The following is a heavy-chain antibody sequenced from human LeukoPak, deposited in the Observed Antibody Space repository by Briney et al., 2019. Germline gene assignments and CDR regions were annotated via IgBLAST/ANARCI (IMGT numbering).Heavy chain of an antibody. J-gene: IGHJ4*02. D-gene: IGHD3-10*01. CDR1: RFTFSSYW. CDR3: AKDRLHKITMVRGVVDY. Sequence: GGSLRLSCAASRFTFSSYWMHWVRQAPGKGLVWVSRINPDGSSTTYADSVKGRFTISRDNAKNTLYLQMNSLRAEDTAVYYCAKDRLHKITMVRGVVDYWGQGTLVTVSS. CDR2: INPDGSST. V-gene: IGHV3-74*01.